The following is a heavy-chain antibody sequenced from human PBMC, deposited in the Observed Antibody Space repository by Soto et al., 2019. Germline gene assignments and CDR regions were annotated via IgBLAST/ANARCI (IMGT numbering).Heavy chain of an antibody. V-gene: IGHV3-30*18. CDR1: GFTFSSYG. CDR3: AKDLGGGGDTYYFDY. J-gene: IGHJ4*02. CDR2: ISYDGSNK. D-gene: IGHD2-21*01. Sequence: SLRLSCAASGFTFSSYGMHWVRQAPGKGLEWVAVISYDGSNKYYADSVKGRFTISRDNSKNTLYLQMNSLRAEDTAVYYCAKDLGGGGDTYYFDYWGQGTLVTVSS.